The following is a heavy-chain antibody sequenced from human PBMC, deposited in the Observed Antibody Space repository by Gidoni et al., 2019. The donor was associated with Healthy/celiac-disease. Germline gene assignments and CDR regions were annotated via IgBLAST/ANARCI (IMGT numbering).Heavy chain of an antibody. Sequence: QLQLQESGPGLVKPSETLSLTCTVSGGSISSSSYYWGWIRQPPGKGLEWIGSIYYSGSTYYNPSLKSRVTIAVDTSKNQFSLKLSSVTAADTAVYYCARVADTAMVMDNYYFDYWGQGTLVTVSS. J-gene: IGHJ4*02. V-gene: IGHV4-39*07. CDR2: IYYSGST. D-gene: IGHD5-18*01. CDR3: ARVADTAMVMDNYYFDY. CDR1: GGSISSSSYY.